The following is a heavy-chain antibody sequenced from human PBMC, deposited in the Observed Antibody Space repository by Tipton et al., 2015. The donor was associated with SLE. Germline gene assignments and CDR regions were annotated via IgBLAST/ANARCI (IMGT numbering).Heavy chain of an antibody. CDR2: MNPNSGNT. Sequence: QSGAEVKKPGASVKVSCKASGYTFSSYDINWVRQATGQGLEWMGWMNPNSGNTGYAQKFQGRVTMTRNTSISTAYMGLSSLRSEDTAGYYCARGAPRGGAFDYWGQGTLVTVS. J-gene: IGHJ4*02. V-gene: IGHV1-8*01. D-gene: IGHD2-15*01. CDR3: ARGAPRGGAFDY. CDR1: GYTFSSYD.